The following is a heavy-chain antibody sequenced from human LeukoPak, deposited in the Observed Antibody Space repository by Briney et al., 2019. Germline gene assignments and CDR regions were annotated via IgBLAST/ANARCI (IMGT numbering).Heavy chain of an antibody. CDR2: INPNSGGT. CDR1: GYTFTGYY. V-gene: IGHV1-2*02. J-gene: IGHJ4*02. Sequence: ASVKVSCKASGYTFTGYYMHWVRQAPGQGLEWMGWINPNSGGTNYAQKFQGRVTITADESTSTAYMELSSLRSEDTAVYYCARRGYDILTGYYYFDYWGQGTLVTVSS. D-gene: IGHD3-9*01. CDR3: ARRGYDILTGYYYFDY.